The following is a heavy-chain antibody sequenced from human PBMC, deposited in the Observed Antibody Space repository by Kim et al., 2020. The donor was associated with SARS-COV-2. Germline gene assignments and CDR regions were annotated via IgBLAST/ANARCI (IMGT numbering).Heavy chain of an antibody. J-gene: IGHJ6*02. CDR1: GYTFTSYA. CDR3: ATPYGDYGRTLIYYYYYGMDV. D-gene: IGHD4-17*01. CDR2: INTNTGNP. Sequence: ASVKVSCKASGYTFTSYAMNWVRQAPGQGLEWMGWINTNTGNPTYAQGFTGRFVFSLDTSVSTAYLQISSLKAEDTAVYYCATPYGDYGRTLIYYYYYGMDVWGQGTTVTVSS. V-gene: IGHV7-4-1*02.